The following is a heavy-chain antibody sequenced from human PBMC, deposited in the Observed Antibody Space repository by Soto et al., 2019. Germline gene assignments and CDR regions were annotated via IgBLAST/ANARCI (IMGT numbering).Heavy chain of an antibody. CDR2: ISWNSGSI. J-gene: IGHJ4*02. CDR1: GFTFGDYA. CDR3: AKSHTTSGWYVTTDY. D-gene: IGHD6-19*01. V-gene: IGHV3-9*01. Sequence: LRLSCAASGFTFGDYAMQWVRQAPGKGLEWVSAISWNSGSIDYADSVKGRFTISRDNAKNSLYLQMNSLRAEDTALYYCAKSHTTSGWYVTTDYWGQGTRVTVSS.